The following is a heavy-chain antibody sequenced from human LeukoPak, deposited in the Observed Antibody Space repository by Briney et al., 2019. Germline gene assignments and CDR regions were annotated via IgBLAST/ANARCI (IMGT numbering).Heavy chain of an antibody. J-gene: IGHJ4*02. CDR1: GFTFSSYP. V-gene: IGHV3-48*04. Sequence: PGGSLRLSCVASGFTFSSYPVIWVRQAPGKGLESVSYISDSGTVIHYADSVKGRFTLSRDNAKNSLNVQMNSLSAEDTAVYYCARVVGGMTGADYWGQGTLVTVSS. D-gene: IGHD3-9*01. CDR3: ARVVGGMTGADY. CDR2: ISDSGTVI.